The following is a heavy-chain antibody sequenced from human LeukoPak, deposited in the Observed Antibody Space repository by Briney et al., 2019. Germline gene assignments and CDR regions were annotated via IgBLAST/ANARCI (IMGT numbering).Heavy chain of an antibody. V-gene: IGHV1-46*01. CDR2: INPSGGST. Sequence: ASVKVSCKASGYTFTSYYMHWVRQAPGQGLEWMGIINPSGGSTSYAQKFQGRVTMTRNTSISTAYMELSSLRSEDTAVYYCARGRYSSGWYSYYYYYGMDVWGQGTTVTVSS. CDR3: ARGRYSSGWYSYYYYYGMDV. D-gene: IGHD6-19*01. J-gene: IGHJ6*02. CDR1: GYTFTSYY.